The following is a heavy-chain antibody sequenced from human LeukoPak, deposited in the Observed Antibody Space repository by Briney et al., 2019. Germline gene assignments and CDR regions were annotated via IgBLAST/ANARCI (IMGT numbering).Heavy chain of an antibody. CDR1: GGSFSSFY. D-gene: IGHD6-19*01. CDR2: INESGGT. V-gene: IGHV4-34*01. J-gene: IGHJ4*02. Sequence: SETLSLTCAVYGGSFSSFYWGWIRQPPRKGLEWIGEINESGGTNYNPSLKSRVTISVDTPKNQFSLRLSSVTAADTAVYYCASERRYSSGRWDYYFDYWGQGTLVTVSS. CDR3: ASERRYSSGRWDYYFDY.